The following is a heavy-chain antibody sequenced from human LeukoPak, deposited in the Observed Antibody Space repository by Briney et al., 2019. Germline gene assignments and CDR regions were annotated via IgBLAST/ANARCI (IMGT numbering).Heavy chain of an antibody. J-gene: IGHJ3*02. D-gene: IGHD2/OR15-2a*01. V-gene: IGHV3-53*01. CDR2: IYNDGST. Sequence: GGSLRLSCAASGLTVSSSYMSWVRQAPGKGLEWVSIIYNDGSTYYADSMKGRLTISRDNSKNTLYLQVNSLRAEGTAMYYCARNILFAFDIWGQGTMVTVSS. CDR1: GLTVSSSY. CDR3: ARNILFAFDI.